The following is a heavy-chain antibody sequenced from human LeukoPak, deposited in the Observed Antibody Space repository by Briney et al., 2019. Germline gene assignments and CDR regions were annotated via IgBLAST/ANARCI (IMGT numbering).Heavy chain of an antibody. CDR1: GXNFDDYG. D-gene: IGHD2-2*01. CDR3: ARDRRVGCSFTTCYLFDY. CDR2: FCGSGDTT. Sequence: GSLKLSFAASGXNFDDYGMSWVRPAPGEGLGGGSIFCGSGDTTYYTDSVKGRFTISRDNSKNTLYLQVNSLRAEDTAVYYCARDRRVGCSFTTCYLFDYWGQGTLVTVSS. V-gene: IGHV3-23*01. J-gene: IGHJ4*02.